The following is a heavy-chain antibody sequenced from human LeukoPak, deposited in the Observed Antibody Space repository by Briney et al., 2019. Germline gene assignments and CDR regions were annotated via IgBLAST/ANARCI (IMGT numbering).Heavy chain of an antibody. CDR1: GFTFRNFW. CDR2: IKQDGSEN. J-gene: IGHJ4*02. V-gene: IGHV3-7*03. Sequence: GGSLRLSCGGSGFTFRNFWMSWVRQAPGKGLEWVANIKQDGSENSYVDSVKGRFTISRDNAKNSLYLQMNSLRVEDTAVYYCARVRGSGCLDYWGQGSLVTVSS. CDR3: ARVRGSGCLDY. D-gene: IGHD6-25*01.